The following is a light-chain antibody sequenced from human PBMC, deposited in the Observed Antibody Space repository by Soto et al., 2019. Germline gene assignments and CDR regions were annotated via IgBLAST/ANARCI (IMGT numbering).Light chain of an antibody. J-gene: IGKJ1*01. Sequence: AIQMTHSPSSLSSSMVYRVTITCRASQCIRNDLGWYQQKPGKAPKLLIYGASSLQVGVPSRFSGSGSGTDFTLTISGLQPEDFATYYRLQDYNYPWTFGQGTKVDIK. V-gene: IGKV1-6*01. CDR3: LQDYNYPWT. CDR2: GAS. CDR1: QCIRND.